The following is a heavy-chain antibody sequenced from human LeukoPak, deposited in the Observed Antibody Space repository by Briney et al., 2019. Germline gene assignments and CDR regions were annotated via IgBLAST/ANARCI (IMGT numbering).Heavy chain of an antibody. Sequence: ASVTVSCTASGYTFTSYDINWVRQATGQGLEWMGWMNPNSGNTGYAQKFQGRVTMTRNTSISTAYMELSSLRSEDTAVYYCARVRVGREPARHFDYWGQGTLVTVSS. D-gene: IGHD1-26*01. CDR2: MNPNSGNT. CDR3: ARVRVGREPARHFDY. J-gene: IGHJ4*02. CDR1: GYTFTSYD. V-gene: IGHV1-8*01.